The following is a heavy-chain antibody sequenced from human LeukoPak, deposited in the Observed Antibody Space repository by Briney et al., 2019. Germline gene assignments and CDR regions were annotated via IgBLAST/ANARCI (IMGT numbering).Heavy chain of an antibody. CDR3: ARGGTLITIFGVVINRPTTFDY. V-gene: IGHV1-46*01. CDR1: GYTFTSYY. D-gene: IGHD3-3*01. CDR2: INPSGGST. J-gene: IGHJ4*02. Sequence: ASVKVTCNASGYTFTSYYMHWVRQAPGQGLEWIGIINPSGGSTSYAQKFQGRVTMTRDTSTSTVYMELSSLRSEDTAVYYYARGGTLITIFGVVINRPTTFDYWGQGTLVTVSS.